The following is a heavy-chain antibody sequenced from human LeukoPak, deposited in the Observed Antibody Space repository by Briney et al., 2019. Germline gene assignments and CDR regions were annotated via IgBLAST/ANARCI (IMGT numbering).Heavy chain of an antibody. V-gene: IGHV4-61*02. Sequence: SHTLSLTCSVSGDSIISGNYYWRWVRQPAGKRLDWIGRIYTGGGTSYNPSLTSRATISLDTSKNQLSLRVTSVTAADTAVYYCARDQFPPVLGSYFDWFTADAFDIWGQGTMVTVSS. CDR1: GDSIISGNYY. CDR3: ARDQFPPVLGSYFDWFTADAFDI. CDR2: IYTGGGT. D-gene: IGHD3-9*01. J-gene: IGHJ3*02.